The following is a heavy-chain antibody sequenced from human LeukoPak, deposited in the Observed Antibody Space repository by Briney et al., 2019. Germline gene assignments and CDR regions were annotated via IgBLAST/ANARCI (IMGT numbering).Heavy chain of an antibody. J-gene: IGHJ4*02. D-gene: IGHD6-13*01. CDR3: AKGGEQRTSSSWSGVDY. Sequence: GGSLRLSCAASGFTFSSYAMSWVRQAPGKGLEWVSAISGSGGNTYYADSVKGRFTISRDNSKNTLYLQMNGLRAEDTAVYYCAKGGEQRTSSSWSGVDYWGQGTLVTVS. CDR1: GFTFSSYA. CDR2: ISGSGGNT. V-gene: IGHV3-23*01.